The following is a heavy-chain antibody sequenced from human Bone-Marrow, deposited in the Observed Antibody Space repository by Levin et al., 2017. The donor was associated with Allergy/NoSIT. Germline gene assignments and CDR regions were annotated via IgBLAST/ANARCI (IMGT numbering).Heavy chain of an antibody. V-gene: IGHV4-34*01. CDR1: GGSFSGYY. Sequence: SQTLSLTCAVYGGSFSGYYWSWIRQPPGKGLEWIGEINHSGSTNYNPSLKSRVTISVDTSKNQFSLKLSSVTAADTAVYYCARGFLYYDGSGSYYNYWGQGTLVTVSS. CDR3: ARGFLYYDGSGSYYNY. CDR2: INHSGST. D-gene: IGHD3-10*01. J-gene: IGHJ4*02.